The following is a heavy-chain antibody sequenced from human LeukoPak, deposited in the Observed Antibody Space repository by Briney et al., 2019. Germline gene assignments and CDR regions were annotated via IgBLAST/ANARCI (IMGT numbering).Heavy chain of an antibody. D-gene: IGHD6-19*01. CDR3: ARGAIAVAGSDYFDY. Sequence: SGPTLVNPTQTLTLTCTFSGCSLGTRGMGVSWIRQPPGKALEWLSRIDWDEDKFYSTSLKTRLTISKATSKYQVVLTMTNMDPVDTATYYCARGAIAVAGSDYFDYWGQGTLVTVSS. J-gene: IGHJ4*02. V-gene: IGHV2-70*04. CDR2: IDWDEDK. CDR1: GCSLGTRGMG.